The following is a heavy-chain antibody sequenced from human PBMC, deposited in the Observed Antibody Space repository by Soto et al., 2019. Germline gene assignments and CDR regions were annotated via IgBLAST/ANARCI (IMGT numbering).Heavy chain of an antibody. CDR2: ISDDGKTQ. V-gene: IGHV3-30*18. J-gene: IGHJ4*01. CDR3: VKGGYKTGWPPFDH. D-gene: IGHD6-19*01. CDR1: SFRFSAYG. Sequence: QVKLVEFGGAVVQSGRSLSLSCTASSFRFSAYGMHWVRQAPGKGLEWVALISDDGKTQFFTESVEGRFTISRDNSWNTLYLQMNRLRPEDTAVYYCVKGGYKTGWPPFDHWGHGTRATVSS.